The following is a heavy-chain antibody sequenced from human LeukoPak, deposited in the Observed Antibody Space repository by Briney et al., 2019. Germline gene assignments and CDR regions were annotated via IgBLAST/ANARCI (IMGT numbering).Heavy chain of an antibody. J-gene: IGHJ3*02. CDR3: ARDSGSYYEDAFDI. CDR2: ISSSSSCI. Sequence: PGGSLRLSCAASGFTFSSYSMNWVRQAPGKGLEWVSSISSSSSCIYYADSVKGRFTISRDNAKNSLYLQMNSLRAEDTAVYYCARDSGSYYEDAFDIWGQGTMVTVSS. CDR1: GFTFSSYS. V-gene: IGHV3-21*01. D-gene: IGHD1-26*01.